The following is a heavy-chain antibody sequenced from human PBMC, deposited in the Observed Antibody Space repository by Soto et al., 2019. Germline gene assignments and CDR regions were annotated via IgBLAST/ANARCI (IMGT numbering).Heavy chain of an antibody. J-gene: IGHJ5*02. V-gene: IGHV3-21*01. CDR2: ISSSSSYI. CDR1: GFTFSSYS. CDR3: ARDFTPIWFDP. Sequence: GGSLRLSCAASGFTFSSYSMNWVRQAPGKGLEWVSSISSSSSYIYYADSVKGRFTISRDNAKNSLYLQMNSLRAEDTAVYYCARDFTPIWFDPWGQGTLVTVSS.